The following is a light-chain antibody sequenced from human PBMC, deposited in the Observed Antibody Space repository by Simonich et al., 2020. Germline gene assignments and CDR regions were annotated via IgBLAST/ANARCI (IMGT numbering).Light chain of an antibody. Sequence: QLVLTQSPSASASLGASVKLTCTLSSGHSSYAIAWHQQQPEKGPRYLMKLNSYGSHSKGDGSPDRFSGSSSGAERYLTISSLQSEDEADYYCQTWGTGIVVFGGGTKLTVL. CDR3: QTWGTGIVV. CDR2: LNSYGSH. V-gene: IGLV4-69*01. CDR1: SGHSSYA. J-gene: IGLJ2*01.